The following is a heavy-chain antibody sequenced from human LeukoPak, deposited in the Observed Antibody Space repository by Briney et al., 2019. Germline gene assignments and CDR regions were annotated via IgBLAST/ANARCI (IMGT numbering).Heavy chain of an antibody. CDR2: IYSGGST. D-gene: IGHD1-14*01. Sequence: PGRSLRLSCAASGFTVSSNYMSWVRQAPGKGLEWVSVIYSGGSTYYADSVKGRFTISRDNSKNTLYLQMNSLRAEDTAVYYCASLPPPQGMDVWGKGTTVTVSS. CDR3: ASLPPPQGMDV. J-gene: IGHJ6*04. CDR1: GFTVSSNY. V-gene: IGHV3-53*01.